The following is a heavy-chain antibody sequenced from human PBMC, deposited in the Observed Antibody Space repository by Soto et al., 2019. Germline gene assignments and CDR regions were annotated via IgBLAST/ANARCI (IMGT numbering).Heavy chain of an antibody. J-gene: IGHJ4*02. V-gene: IGHV1-3*01. CDR2: INAGNGNT. Sequence: ASVKVSCKASGYTFTSYAMHWVRQAPGQRLEWMGWINAGNGNTKYSQKFQGRVTITRDTSASTAYMELSSLRSEDTAVYYCARSIVVVTAADDWGQGTPVTVSS. CDR3: ARSIVVVTAADD. D-gene: IGHD2-21*02. CDR1: GYTFTSYA.